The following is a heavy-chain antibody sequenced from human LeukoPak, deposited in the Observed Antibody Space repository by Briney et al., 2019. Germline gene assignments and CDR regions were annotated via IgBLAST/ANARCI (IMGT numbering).Heavy chain of an antibody. CDR3: AREGDYTTGYNFDY. D-gene: IGHD6-19*01. Sequence: GGSLRLSCVVSGFTVSTNYMSWVRQAPGKGLEWVSLIYSGGSTYYADSVKGRFTISRDNAKNSLYLQMNSLRSEDTALYYCAREGDYTTGYNFDYWGQGILVTVSS. V-gene: IGHV3-53*05. J-gene: IGHJ4*02. CDR2: IYSGGST. CDR1: GFTVSTNY.